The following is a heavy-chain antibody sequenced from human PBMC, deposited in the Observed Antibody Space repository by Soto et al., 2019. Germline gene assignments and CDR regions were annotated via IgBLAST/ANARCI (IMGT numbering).Heavy chain of an antibody. J-gene: IGHJ3*02. V-gene: IGHV4-59*01. CDR3: ARVPNAGDAFDI. Sequence: SETLSLTCTVSGGSISSYYWSWIRQPPGKGLEWIGYIYYSGSTNYNPSLKSRVTISVDTSKNQFSLKLSSVTAADTAVYYCARVPNAGDAFDIWGQGTMVAVSS. D-gene: IGHD2-2*01. CDR2: IYYSGST. CDR1: GGSISSYY.